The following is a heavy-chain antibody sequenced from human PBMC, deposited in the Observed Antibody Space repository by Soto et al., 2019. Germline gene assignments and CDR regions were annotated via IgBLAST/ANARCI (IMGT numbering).Heavy chain of an antibody. V-gene: IGHV4-59*01. J-gene: IGHJ4*02. CDR2: IYYSGST. Sequence: QVQLQESGPGLVKLSETLSLTCTVSGGSISSNYWSWIRQPPGKGLEWIGYIYYSGSTKYNPSLRSRVTISVDTSKNQFSLKLNSVTAADTAVYYCARGRGDTAMAWYYWGQGTLVTVSS. CDR3: ARGRGDTAMAWYY. D-gene: IGHD5-18*01. CDR1: GGSISSNY.